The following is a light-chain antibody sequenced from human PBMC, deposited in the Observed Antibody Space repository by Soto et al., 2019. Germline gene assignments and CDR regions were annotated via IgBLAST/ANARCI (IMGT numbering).Light chain of an antibody. CDR1: SSDVGGYNY. V-gene: IGLV2-14*01. CDR3: SSYTRSSTLV. Sequence: QSVLTQPASVSGSPGQSITISCTGTSSDVGGYNYVSWYQQHPGKAPKLMIYEVSNRTSGVSNRFSGSKSGNTASLTISGLQAEDEADYYCSSYTRSSTLVFGTGTKLTVL. CDR2: EVS. J-gene: IGLJ1*01.